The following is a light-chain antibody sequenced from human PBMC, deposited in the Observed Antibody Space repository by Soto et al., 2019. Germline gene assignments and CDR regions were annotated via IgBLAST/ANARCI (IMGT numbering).Light chain of an antibody. V-gene: IGKV1-39*01. Sequence: DIQMTQYPSSLSVSLGYRVTITCRASQNIDSYLNWYQQKPGKAPKLQVYAASTLQSGVTSGFSGSGSAKDFPLSISSLPPEDFVYYYCQRSYTTPYTFGQGTKLEIK. CDR2: AAS. CDR3: QRSYTTPYT. CDR1: QNIDSY. J-gene: IGKJ2*01.